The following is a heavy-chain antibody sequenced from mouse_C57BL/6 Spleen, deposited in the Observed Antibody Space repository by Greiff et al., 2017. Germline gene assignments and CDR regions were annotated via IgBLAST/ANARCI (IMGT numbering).Heavy chain of an antibody. D-gene: IGHD1-1*01. CDR1: GYTFTDYE. V-gene: IGHV1-15*01. J-gene: IGHJ1*03. Sequence: VQLQQSGAELVRPGASVTLSCKASGYTFTDYEMHWVKQTPVHGLEWIGAIDPETGGTAYNQKFKGKAILTADKSSSTAYMELRSLTSEDSAFYYCTGPPRYGSSYGYFDVWGTGTTVTVSS. CDR3: TGPPRYGSSYGYFDV. CDR2: IDPETGGT.